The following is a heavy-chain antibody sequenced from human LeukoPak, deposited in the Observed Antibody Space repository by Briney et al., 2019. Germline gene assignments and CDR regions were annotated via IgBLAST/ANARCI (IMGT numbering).Heavy chain of an antibody. CDR2: ISYDGSNK. CDR3: ARDLGY. V-gene: IGHV3-30-3*01. Sequence: GGSLRLSCAASGFTFSSYAMHWVRQAPGKGLEWVAVISYDGSNKYYADSVKGRFTISRDNSKNTLYLQMNSLGAEDTAVYYCARDLGYWGQGTLVTVSS. J-gene: IGHJ4*02. CDR1: GFTFSSYA.